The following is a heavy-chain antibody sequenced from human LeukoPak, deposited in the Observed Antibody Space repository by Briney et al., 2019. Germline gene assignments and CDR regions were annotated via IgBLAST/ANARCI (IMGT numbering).Heavy chain of an antibody. D-gene: IGHD1-26*01. V-gene: IGHV1-18*01. CDR3: ARDRQSGSYYGYYYYYGMHV. CDR2: ISAYNGNT. J-gene: IGHJ6*02. Sequence: ASVKVSCKASGYTFTSYGISWVRQAPGQGLEWMGWISAYNGNTNYAQKLQGRVTMTTDTSTSTAYMELRSLRSDDTAVYYCARDRQSGSYYGYYYYYGMHVWGQGTTVTVSS. CDR1: GYTFTSYG.